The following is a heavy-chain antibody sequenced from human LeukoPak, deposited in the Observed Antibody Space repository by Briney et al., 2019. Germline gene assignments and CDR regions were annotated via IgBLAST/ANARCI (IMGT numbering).Heavy chain of an antibody. V-gene: IGHV3-30-3*01. Sequence: PGGSLRLSCAASGFTFSSYAMHWVRRAPGKGLEWVAVISYDGSNKYYADSVKGRFTISRDNSKNTLYLQMNSLRAEDTAVYYCARDLRTYYYDSSGYSWGQGTLVTVSS. CDR1: GFTFSSYA. D-gene: IGHD3-22*01. CDR3: ARDLRTYYYDSSGYS. CDR2: ISYDGSNK. J-gene: IGHJ4*02.